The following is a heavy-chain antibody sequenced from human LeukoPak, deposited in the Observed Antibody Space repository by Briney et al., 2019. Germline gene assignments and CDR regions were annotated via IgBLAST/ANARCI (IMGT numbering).Heavy chain of an antibody. Sequence: GASVKVSCKASGYTFTSYGISWVRQAPGQGLEWMGWISAYNGNTNYAQKLQGRVTMTTDTSTGTAYMELRSLRSDDTAVYYCARVDTASRLGQLLFDYWGQGTLVTVSS. V-gene: IGHV1-18*01. CDR2: ISAYNGNT. J-gene: IGHJ4*02. CDR1: GYTFTSYG. CDR3: ARVDTASRLGQLLFDY. D-gene: IGHD5-18*01.